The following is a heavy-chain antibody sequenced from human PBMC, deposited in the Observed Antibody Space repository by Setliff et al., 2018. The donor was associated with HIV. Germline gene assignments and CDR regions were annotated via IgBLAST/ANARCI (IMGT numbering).Heavy chain of an antibody. D-gene: IGHD3-3*01. V-gene: IGHV3-49*04. Sequence: GGSLRLSCAASGFTFSSFAMSWVRQAPGKGLEWVSFIRRRADGGTTEHAASVKGRFTISRDDSRGIVYLQMNSLKAEDTAIYYCTRVYYSFWSGYFLYWYFDLWGRGTMVTVSS. CDR2: IRRRADGGTT. CDR3: TRVYYSFWSGYFLYWYFDL. J-gene: IGHJ2*01. CDR1: GFTFSSFA.